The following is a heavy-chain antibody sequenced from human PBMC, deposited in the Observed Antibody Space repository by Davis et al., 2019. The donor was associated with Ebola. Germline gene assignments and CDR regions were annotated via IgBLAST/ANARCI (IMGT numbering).Heavy chain of an antibody. J-gene: IGHJ4*02. V-gene: IGHV2-5*02. Sequence: TLSLTCNVSGGSIISHYWSWIRQPPGKALEWLALIYWDDDKRYSPSLKSRLTNTKDTSKNQVVLTMTNMDPVDTATYYCAHLYYGSRRGFDYWGQGTLVTVSS. CDR1: GGSIISHYWS. CDR2: IYWDDDK. CDR3: AHLYYGSRRGFDY. D-gene: IGHD3-3*01.